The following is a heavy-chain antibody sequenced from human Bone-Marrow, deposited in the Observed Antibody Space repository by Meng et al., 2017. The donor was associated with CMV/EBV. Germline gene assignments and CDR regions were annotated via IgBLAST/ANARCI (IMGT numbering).Heavy chain of an antibody. J-gene: IGHJ4*02. D-gene: IGHD3-3*01. CDR3: AKSDTISVFYYFDY. V-gene: IGHV3-53*01. Sequence: GGSLRLSCAASGFTVSSYYITWVRQAPGKGLEWVSIIYSAGSTYYADSVKGRFTISRDNSKNTLYLQMNSLRAEDTAVYYCAKSDTISVFYYFDYWGQGTLVTVSS. CDR2: IYSAGST. CDR1: GFTVSSYY.